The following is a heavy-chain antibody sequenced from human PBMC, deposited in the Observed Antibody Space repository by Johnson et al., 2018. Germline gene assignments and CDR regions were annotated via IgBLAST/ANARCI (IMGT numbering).Heavy chain of an antibody. V-gene: IGHV3-23*04. J-gene: IGHJ1*01. CDR2: ISGNGLWA. Sequence: VQLVQSGGGLVQPGGSLRLSCVASGFNFRTDGMSWVRQAPGKGLEWVSVISGNGLWAYYADSVKGRFTISRENSQNTFYLQMNSLTAYDTAVYYCVRCLWQLPAGAEYFYRWGQGTLVTVSS. CDR3: VRCLWQLPAGAEYFYR. CDR1: GFNFRTDG. D-gene: IGHD1-1*01.